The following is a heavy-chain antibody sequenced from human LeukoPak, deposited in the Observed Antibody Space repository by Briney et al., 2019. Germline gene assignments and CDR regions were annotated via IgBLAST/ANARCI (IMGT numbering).Heavy chain of an antibody. CDR3: IEDMGFNLLKDAFHV. CDR1: GFSLEDYA. V-gene: IGHV3-9*01. D-gene: IGHD1-14*01. CDR2: ISWDSGSQ. Sequence: PGGSLRLSCVGSGFSLEDYAMHWVRQVPGKGLGWVSSISWDSGSQAYTDSVKGRFTISRDNDKNSLYLQMNSLRLEDTAFYYCIEDMGFNLLKDAFHVWGQGTLVTVSS. J-gene: IGHJ3*01.